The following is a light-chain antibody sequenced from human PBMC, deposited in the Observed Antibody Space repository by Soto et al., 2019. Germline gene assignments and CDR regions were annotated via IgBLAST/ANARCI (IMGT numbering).Light chain of an antibody. J-gene: IGLJ1*01. CDR1: NSDIGNYNL. CDR2: AVS. CDR3: SSYTSSRAYV. V-gene: IGLV2-11*01. Sequence: QSVLTQPRSVSGSPGQSVSISCTGTNSDIGNYNLVSWYQQPPGKAPKLIISAVSRRPSGVPDRFSGSKSGNTASLTISGLQAEDEADYYCSSYTSSRAYVFGIGTKLTVL.